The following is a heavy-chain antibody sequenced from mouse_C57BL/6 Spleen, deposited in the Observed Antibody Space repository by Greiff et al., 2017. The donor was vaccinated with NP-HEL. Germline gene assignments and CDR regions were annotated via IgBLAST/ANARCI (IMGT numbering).Heavy chain of an antibody. Sequence: VQLQQSGAELVKPGASVKISCKASGYAFSSYWMHWVKQRPGKGLEWIGQIYPGDGDTNYNGKFKGKATLTADKSSSTAYMQLSSLTSEDSAVYFCASGGSYGDYFDYWGQGTTLTVSS. D-gene: IGHD1-1*02. V-gene: IGHV1-80*01. CDR2: IYPGDGDT. CDR1: GYAFSSYW. J-gene: IGHJ2*01. CDR3: ASGGSYGDYFDY.